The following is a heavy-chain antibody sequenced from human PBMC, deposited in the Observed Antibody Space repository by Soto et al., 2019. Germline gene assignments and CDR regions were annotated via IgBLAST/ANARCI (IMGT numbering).Heavy chain of an antibody. V-gene: IGHV3-23*01. Sequence: GGSLQLNCVASVFTFGNYGMCWVGQAPGKGLYWVSGISSSSRRTYYADSVRGRFTISRDNSKNTLYLQMDTLRADDTAVYYCAKVAKSGVVLEYFDSWGQGSMVTVSS. CDR1: VFTFGNYG. CDR2: ISSSSRRT. J-gene: IGHJ4*02. D-gene: IGHD3-3*01. CDR3: AKVAKSGVVLEYFDS.